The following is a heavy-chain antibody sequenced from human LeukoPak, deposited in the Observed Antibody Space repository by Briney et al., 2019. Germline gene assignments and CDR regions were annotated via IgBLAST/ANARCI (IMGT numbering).Heavy chain of an antibody. CDR2: ISSSSSYV. Sequence: GGSLRLSCAASGFIVSTYSMNWVRQAPGKGLEWGSSISSSSSYVYYADYADSVKGRFTISRDNAKNSLYLQMNSLRAEDTAMYYCARRAGDYSHPYDYWGQGTLVTVSS. CDR3: ARRAGDYSHPYDY. D-gene: IGHD3-22*01. CDR1: GFIVSTYS. V-gene: IGHV3-21*04. J-gene: IGHJ4*02.